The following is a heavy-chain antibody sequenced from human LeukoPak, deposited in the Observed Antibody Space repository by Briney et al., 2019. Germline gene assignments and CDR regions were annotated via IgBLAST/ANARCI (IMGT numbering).Heavy chain of an antibody. D-gene: IGHD6-13*01. CDR1: GDSISGYY. CDR3: ARGRFGIAAATTALGI. Sequence: SETLSLTCTVSGDSISGYYWSWIRQPPGKGLEWIGYIYYSGSTNYNPSLKSRVTISVDRSKNQFSLKLSSVTAADTAVYYCARGRFGIAAATTALGIWGQGTMVTVSS. CDR2: IYYSGST. J-gene: IGHJ3*02. V-gene: IGHV4-59*12.